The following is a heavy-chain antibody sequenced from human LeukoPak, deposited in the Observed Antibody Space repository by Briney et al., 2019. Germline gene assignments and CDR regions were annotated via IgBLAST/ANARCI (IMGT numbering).Heavy chain of an antibody. Sequence: SETLSLTRTLSGGSISSSTHYWGWIRQSPGKGLEWIGSMYNSGSISYNPSLRSRVTITVDTSKNQFSLNFNSVTAADTALYFCATNETSGYIDIWGQGTMVTVSS. J-gene: IGHJ3*02. CDR2: MYNSGSI. V-gene: IGHV4-39*01. CDR1: GGSISSSTHY. D-gene: IGHD3-22*01. CDR3: ATNETSGYIDI.